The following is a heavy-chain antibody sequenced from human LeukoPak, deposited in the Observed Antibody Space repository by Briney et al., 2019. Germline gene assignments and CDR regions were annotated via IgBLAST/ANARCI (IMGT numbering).Heavy chain of an antibody. CDR1: SGSISSGGYY. D-gene: IGHD2-15*01. V-gene: IGHV4-31*03. J-gene: IGHJ2*01. CDR3: ARDGGSSVYRYFDL. CDR2: ISHSGGT. Sequence: SQTLSLTCIVSSGSISSGGYYWSWIRQHPGKGLEWIGYISHSGGTLYNPSLKSRVMISLDTSKNQFSLKLTSVTAADTAVYYCARDGGSSVYRYFDLWGRGTLVTVSS.